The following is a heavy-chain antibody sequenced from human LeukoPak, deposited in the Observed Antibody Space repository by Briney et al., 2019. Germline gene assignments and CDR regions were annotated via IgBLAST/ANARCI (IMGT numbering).Heavy chain of an antibody. CDR1: GYTFTNYY. CDR2: INPSGGST. V-gene: IGHV1-46*01. Sequence: EASVKVSFKASGYTFTNYYMHWVRQAPGQGLEWMGIINPSGGSTSYSQTFQGRVTMTRDTSTSTVYMELSSLRSEDTAVYYCARDHGLDAFDIWGQGTMVTVSS. CDR3: ARDHGLDAFDI. D-gene: IGHD3/OR15-3a*01. J-gene: IGHJ3*02.